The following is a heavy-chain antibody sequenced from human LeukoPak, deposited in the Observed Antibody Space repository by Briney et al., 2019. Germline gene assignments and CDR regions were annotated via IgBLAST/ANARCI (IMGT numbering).Heavy chain of an antibody. CDR1: GFTFSDYY. CDR2: ISSSGSTI. CDR3: ARIGPLRVFRPYYFDY. Sequence: PGGSLRLSCAASGFTFSDYYMSWIRQAPGKGLEWFSYISSSGSTIYYADSVKGRFTISRDNAKNSLYLQMNSLRAEDTAVYYCARIGPLRVFRPYYFDYWGQGTLVTVSS. J-gene: IGHJ4*02. V-gene: IGHV3-11*01. D-gene: IGHD6-6*01.